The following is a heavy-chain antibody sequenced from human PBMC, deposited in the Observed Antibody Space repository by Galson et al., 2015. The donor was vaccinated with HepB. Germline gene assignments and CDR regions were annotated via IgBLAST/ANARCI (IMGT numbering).Heavy chain of an antibody. V-gene: IGHV3-74*01. CDR2: INGDGSST. CDR1: GFIFTSYW. CDR3: ARGGEYTYSVFDY. Sequence: SLRLSCAASGFIFTSYWMHWVRQAPGEGLVWVSRINGDGSSTSYEDSVKGRFTISRDNAKNTLYLQMNSLRGEDTAVYYCARGGEYTYSVFDYWGQGTLVTVSS. D-gene: IGHD5/OR15-5a*01. J-gene: IGHJ4*02.